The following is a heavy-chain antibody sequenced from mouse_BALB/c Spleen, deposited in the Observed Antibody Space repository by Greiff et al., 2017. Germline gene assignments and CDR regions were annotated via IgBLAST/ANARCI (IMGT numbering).Heavy chain of an antibody. D-gene: IGHD1-1*01. CDR3: ARWGTVVGNYFDY. V-gene: IGHV1-53*01. Sequence: QVQLQQSGAELVKPGASVKLSCKASGYTFTSYYMYWVKQRPGQGLEWIGEINPSNGGTNFNEKFKSKATLTADKSSSTAYMQLSSLTSEDSAVYFCARWGTVVGNYFDYWGQGTTLTVSS. J-gene: IGHJ2*01. CDR2: INPSNGGT. CDR1: GYTFTSYY.